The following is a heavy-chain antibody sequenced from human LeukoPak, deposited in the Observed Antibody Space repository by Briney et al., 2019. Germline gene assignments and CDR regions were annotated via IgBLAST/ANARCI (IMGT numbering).Heavy chain of an antibody. V-gene: IGHV7-4-1*02. J-gene: IGHJ4*02. CDR3: ARAFQPLGGLSFPDY. D-gene: IGHD3-16*02. CDR2: INPNPNTGNP. CDR1: GYSFTSCA. Sequence: ASVKVSCKASGYSFTSCALNWVRQAPGQGLEWMGWINPNPNTGNPTYAQGFTGRFVLSLDTSVSTAYLQISSLKAEDSAVYYCARAFQPLGGLSFPDYWGQGTLVTVSS.